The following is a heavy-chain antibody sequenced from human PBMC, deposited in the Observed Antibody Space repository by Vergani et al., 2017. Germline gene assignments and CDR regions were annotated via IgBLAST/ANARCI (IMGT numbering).Heavy chain of an antibody. CDR1: GGSISSSSYY. D-gene: IGHD3-22*01. J-gene: IGHJ4*02. CDR3: VGLSGRHYYDSPGGDY. V-gene: IGHV4-39*01. Sequence: QLQLQESGPGLVKPSETLSLTCTVSGGSISSSSYYWGWIRSPPGKGLEWIGSIYYSGSTYYNPSLKSRVTISVDTSKNQFSLKLSSVTAADTAVYYCVGLSGRHYYDSPGGDYWGQGTLVTVSS. CDR2: IYYSGST.